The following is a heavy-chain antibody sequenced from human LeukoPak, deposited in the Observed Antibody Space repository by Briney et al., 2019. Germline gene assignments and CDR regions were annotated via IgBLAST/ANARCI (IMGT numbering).Heavy chain of an antibody. J-gene: IGHJ4*02. CDR3: ARENYYDSSGHIDY. CDR2: ISGSGGST. V-gene: IGHV3-23*01. CDR1: GFTFISYA. D-gene: IGHD3-22*01. Sequence: GGSLRLSCAASGFTFISYAMSWVRQAPGKGLEWVSAISGSGGSTYYADSVKGRFTISGDNAKNSLFLQMDSLRAEDTAVYYCARENYYDSSGHIDYWGQGTLVTVSS.